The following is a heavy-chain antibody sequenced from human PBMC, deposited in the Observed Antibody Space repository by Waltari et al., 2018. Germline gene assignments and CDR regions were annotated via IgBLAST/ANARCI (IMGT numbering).Heavy chain of an antibody. CDR2: IYTSGST. J-gene: IGHJ4*02. D-gene: IGHD1-26*01. CDR3: ARDRHSGSYLAY. V-gene: IGHV4-61*02. Sequence: QVQLQESGPGLVKPSQTLSLTCTVSGGSISRGSYYGRWTRQPAGKGLEWIGRIYTSGSTNYNPSLKSRVTISVDTSKNQFSLKLSSVTAADTAVYYCARDRHSGSYLAYWGQGTLVTVSS. CDR1: GGSISRGSYY.